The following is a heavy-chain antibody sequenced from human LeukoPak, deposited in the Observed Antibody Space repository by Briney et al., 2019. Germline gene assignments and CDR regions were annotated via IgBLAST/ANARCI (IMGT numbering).Heavy chain of an antibody. D-gene: IGHD3-10*01. V-gene: IGHV4-30-2*03. CDR3: ARRTVTGSGNFDY. J-gene: IGHJ4*02. CDR2: IYYSGST. CDR1: GGSISSGSYY. Sequence: SQTLSLTCTVSGGSISSGSYYRNWIRQPAGKGLEWIGSIYYSGSTYYNPSLKSRVTISVDTSKNQFSLKLSSVTAADTAVYYCARRTVTGSGNFDYWGQGTLVTVSS.